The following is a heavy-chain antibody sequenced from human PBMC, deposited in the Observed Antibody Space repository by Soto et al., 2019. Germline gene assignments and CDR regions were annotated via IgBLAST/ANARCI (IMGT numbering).Heavy chain of an antibody. CDR2: IYSGGST. CDR3: ARGPGGFGELSLDY. D-gene: IGHD3-10*01. V-gene: IGHV4-4*07. CDR1: GSCITTYY. J-gene: IGHJ4*02. Sequence: SDTLSLTCTVTGSCITTYYWSWIRQPAGKGLEWIGRIYSGGSTNYNPSLRSRVTVSVDMSKNQFSLKLSSVTAADTAVYYCARGPGGFGELSLDYWGQGTLVTVSS.